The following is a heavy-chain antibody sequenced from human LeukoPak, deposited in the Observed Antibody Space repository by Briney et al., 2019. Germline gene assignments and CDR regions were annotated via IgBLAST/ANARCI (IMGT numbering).Heavy chain of an antibody. CDR3: ARERVRGVIIPSAGMDV. D-gene: IGHD3-10*01. V-gene: IGHV4-59*11. CDR1: RGSISSHY. J-gene: IGHJ6*02. CDR2: IHISGRT. Sequence: SETLSLTCTVSRGSISSHYWSWIRQPPGKGLEWIGYIHISGRTNSNPALKSRVTISVDTSKNQLSLKLTSVTVADTAVYYCARERVRGVIIPSAGMDVWGQGTTVTVSS.